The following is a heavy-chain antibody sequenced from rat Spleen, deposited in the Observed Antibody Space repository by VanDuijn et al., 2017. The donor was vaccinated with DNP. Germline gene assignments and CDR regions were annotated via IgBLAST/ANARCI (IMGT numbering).Heavy chain of an antibody. J-gene: IGHJ4*01. Sequence: EVQLVESGGGLVQPGRSLKLSCAVSGFTFSDYNMAWVRQAPTKGLAWVASINTGGGKTYFRDSVKDRFTISRDNAKSTLYLQMDSLRSEDTATYYCTTHGSIATISTGAMDVWGQGTSVTVSS. CDR1: GFTFSDYN. D-gene: IGHD1-2*01. CDR2: INTGGGKT. CDR3: TTHGSIATISTGAMDV. V-gene: IGHV5-25*01.